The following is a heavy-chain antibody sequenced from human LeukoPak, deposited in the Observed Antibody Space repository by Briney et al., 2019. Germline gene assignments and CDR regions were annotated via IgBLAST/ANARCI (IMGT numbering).Heavy chain of an antibody. J-gene: IGHJ6*03. CDR1: GFTFSSYW. Sequence: PGGSLRLSCAASGFTFSSYWMSWVRQAPGKGLEWVANIKQDGSEKYYVDSVKGRFTISRDNAKNSLYLQMNSLRAEDTAVYYRARVPGYCSSTSCYWYYYMDVWGKGTTVTVSS. D-gene: IGHD2-2*03. CDR2: IKQDGSEK. V-gene: IGHV3-7*03. CDR3: ARVPGYCSSTSCYWYYYMDV.